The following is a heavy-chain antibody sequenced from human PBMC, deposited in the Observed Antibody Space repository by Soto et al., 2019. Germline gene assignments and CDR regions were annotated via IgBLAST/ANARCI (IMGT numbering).Heavy chain of an antibody. D-gene: IGHD4-17*01. CDR3: AREGGQYGDYGNWFDP. V-gene: IGHV4-59*01. Sequence: SETLSLTCTVSGGSISSYYWSWIRQPPGKGLEWIGYIYYSGSTKYNPSLKSRVTISVDTSKTQFSLKLSSVTAADTAVYYCAREGGQYGDYGNWFDPWGQGTLVTVSS. CDR2: IYYSGST. J-gene: IGHJ5*02. CDR1: GGSISSYY.